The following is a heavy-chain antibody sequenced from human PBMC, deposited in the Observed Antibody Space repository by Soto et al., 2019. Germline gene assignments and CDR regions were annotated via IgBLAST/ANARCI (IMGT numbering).Heavy chain of an antibody. J-gene: IGHJ5*02. CDR1: GGSISSYY. D-gene: IGHD3-3*01. CDR3: ARDQVTIFGVVPTGWFDP. CDR2: IYYSGST. V-gene: IGHV4-59*01. Sequence: SETLSLTCTVSGGSISSYYWSWIRRPPGKGLEWIGYIYYSGSTNYNPSLKSRVTISVDTSKNQFSLKLSSVTAADTAVYYCARDQVTIFGVVPTGWFDPWGQGTLVTVSS.